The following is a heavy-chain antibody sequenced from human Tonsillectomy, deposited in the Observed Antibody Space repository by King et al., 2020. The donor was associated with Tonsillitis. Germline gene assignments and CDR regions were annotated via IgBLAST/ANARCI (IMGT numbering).Heavy chain of an antibody. V-gene: IGHV3-74*01. CDR3: AREGGNYYGPFDF. J-gene: IGHJ4*02. D-gene: IGHD1-26*01. Sequence: VQLVESGGGLVQPGGSLRLSCAASGFTFSSYRMHWVCQAPVKGLVWVSGINSDGSTTTDAYAVRGRFTISRDNTKNTLYLQMNSLRAEDTAIYYCAREGGNYYGPFDFWAQGSLVTVSS. CDR1: GFTFSSYR. CDR2: INSDGSTT.